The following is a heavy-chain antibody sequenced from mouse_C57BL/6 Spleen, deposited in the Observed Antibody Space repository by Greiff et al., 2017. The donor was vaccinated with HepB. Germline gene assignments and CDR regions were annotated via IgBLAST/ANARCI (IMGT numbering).Heavy chain of an antibody. V-gene: IGHV1-80*01. CDR1: GYAFSSYW. Sequence: VQLQQSGAELVKPGASVKISCKASGYAFSSYWMNWVKQRPGKGLEWIGQIYPGDGDTNYNGKFKGKATLTADKSSSTAYMQLRILTSEDSAVYFCARCYYYGSSYLYYAMDYWGQGTSVTVSS. CDR3: ARCYYYGSSYLYYAMDY. D-gene: IGHD1-1*01. CDR2: IYPGDGDT. J-gene: IGHJ4*01.